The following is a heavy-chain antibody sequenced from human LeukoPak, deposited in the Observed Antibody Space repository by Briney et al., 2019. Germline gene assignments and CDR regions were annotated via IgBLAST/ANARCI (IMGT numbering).Heavy chain of an antibody. CDR2: INHSGST. CDR1: GGSFTGYY. V-gene: IGHV4-34*01. D-gene: IGHD2-15*01. CDR3: ASMPAATRGFDY. Sequence: SEPLTVTLAGYGGSFTGYYCRGIRQPPRQRLGWIGEINHSGSTNYTPSLKSRVTISVDTSKNQFSLKLSSVTAADTAVYYCASMPAATRGFDYWGQGTLVTVSS. J-gene: IGHJ4*02.